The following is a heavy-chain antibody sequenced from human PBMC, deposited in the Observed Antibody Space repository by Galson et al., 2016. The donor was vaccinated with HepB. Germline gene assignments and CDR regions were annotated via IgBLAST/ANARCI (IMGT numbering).Heavy chain of an antibody. CDR2: IYPGDSDT. D-gene: IGHD2-21*02. CDR1: GYTFTRYW. CDR3: ARHGVEATATGGFGS. Sequence: QSGAEVKKPGESLKISCKGSGYTFTRYWIGWVRQMPGKGLESMGIIYPGDSDTRYSPAFQGQVTISVDKSMRTAYVGWSSLKASYTAMYYSARHGVEATATGGFGSWGQGTLVTVSA. V-gene: IGHV5-51*01. J-gene: IGHJ4*02.